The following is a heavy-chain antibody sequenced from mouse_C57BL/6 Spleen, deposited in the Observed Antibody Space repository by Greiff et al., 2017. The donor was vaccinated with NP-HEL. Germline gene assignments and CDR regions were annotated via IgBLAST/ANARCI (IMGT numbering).Heavy chain of an antibody. CDR2: ISDGGSYT. V-gene: IGHV5-4*01. Sequence: DVQLVESGGGLVKPGGSLKLSCAASGFTFSSYAMSWVRQTPEKRLEWVATISDGGSYTYYPDNVKGRFTISRDNAKNNLYLQMSHLKSEDTAMYYCAREDYSNYGGVDYWGQGTTLTVSS. CDR3: AREDYSNYGGVDY. J-gene: IGHJ2*01. CDR1: GFTFSSYA. D-gene: IGHD2-5*01.